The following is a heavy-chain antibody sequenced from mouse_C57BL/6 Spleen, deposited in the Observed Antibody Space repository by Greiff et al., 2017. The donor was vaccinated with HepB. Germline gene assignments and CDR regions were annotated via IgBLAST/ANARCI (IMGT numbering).Heavy chain of an antibody. CDR2: IYPGDGDT. CDR1: GYAFSSSW. V-gene: IGHV1-82*01. CDR3: AREPGGDGSLAWFAY. D-gene: IGHD1-1*01. J-gene: IGHJ3*01. Sequence: VQLQQSGPELVKPGASVKISCKASGYAFSSSWMNWVKQRPGKGLEWIGRIYPGDGDTNYNGKFKGKATLTADKSSSTAYMQLSSLTSEDSAVYCGAREPGGDGSLAWFAYWGQGTLVTVSA.